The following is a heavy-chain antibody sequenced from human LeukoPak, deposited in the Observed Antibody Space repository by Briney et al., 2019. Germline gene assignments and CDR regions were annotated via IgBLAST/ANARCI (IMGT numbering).Heavy chain of an antibody. CDR3: ARENWANDY. CDR2: INQVGRTK. CDR1: GFTFTTYY. V-gene: IGHV3-7*01. D-gene: IGHD7-27*01. Sequence: GKSLRLSCAASGFTFTTYYMSWVRQAPGKGLEWVANINQVGRTKYYVDSVKGRFTISRDNAINSVFLKMNSLRAEDTAVYYCARENWANDYWGQGTLVTVSS. J-gene: IGHJ4*02.